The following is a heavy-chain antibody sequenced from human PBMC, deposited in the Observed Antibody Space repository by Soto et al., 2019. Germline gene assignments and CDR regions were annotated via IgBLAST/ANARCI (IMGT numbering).Heavy chain of an antibody. Sequence: PSETLSLTCTVSGGSISSGDYYWSWIRQPPGKGLEWIGYIYYSGSTYYNPSLKSRVTISVDTSKNQFSLKLSSVTAADTAFYYCARQGLLEGYYYDSGLDYWGQGTLVTVSS. CDR1: GGSISSGDYY. J-gene: IGHJ4*02. V-gene: IGHV4-30-4*01. CDR2: IYYSGST. D-gene: IGHD3-22*01. CDR3: ARQGLLEGYYYDSGLDY.